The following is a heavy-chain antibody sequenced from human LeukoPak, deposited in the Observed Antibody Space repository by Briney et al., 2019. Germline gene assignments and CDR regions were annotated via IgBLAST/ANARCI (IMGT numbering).Heavy chain of an antibody. D-gene: IGHD6-19*01. CDR1: GFTFSSYA. CDR3: AKNSGSGWYFFFDY. Sequence: GGSLRLSCAASGFTFSSYAMHWVRQAPGKALEWVAVISYDGSNKYYADSVKGRFTISRDNSKNTLYLQMNSLRAEDTALYYCAKNSGSGWYFFFDYWGQGILVTVSS. CDR2: ISYDGSNK. V-gene: IGHV3-30*04. J-gene: IGHJ4*02.